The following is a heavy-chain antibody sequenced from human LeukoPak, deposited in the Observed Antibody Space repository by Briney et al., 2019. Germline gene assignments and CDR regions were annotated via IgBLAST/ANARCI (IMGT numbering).Heavy chain of an antibody. D-gene: IGHD6-6*01. Sequence: PSETLSLTCAVSGYSISSAYYWGWIRQTPGKGLQWIGNIYHSGSTYYSPSLKSRVPISVDTSKNQFSLKLSSVPAADTAVYFCARVGSSQYNWFDPWGQGTLVTVSS. CDR1: GYSISSAYY. J-gene: IGHJ5*02. CDR3: ARVGSSQYNWFDP. CDR2: IYHSGST. V-gene: IGHV4-38-2*01.